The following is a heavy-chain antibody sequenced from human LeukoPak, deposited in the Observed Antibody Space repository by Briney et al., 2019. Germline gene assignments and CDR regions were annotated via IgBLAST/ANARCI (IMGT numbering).Heavy chain of an antibody. CDR1: GGSISSSSYY. V-gene: IGHV4-39*07. D-gene: IGHD4-17*01. Sequence: SETLSLTCTVSGGSISSSSYYWGWIRQPPGKGLEWIGSIYYSGSTYYNPSLKSRVTISVDTSKNQFSLKLSSVTAADTAVYYCAHGGTVTTDYYYYGMDVWGQGTTVTVSS. CDR3: AHGGTVTTDYYYYGMDV. CDR2: IYYSGST. J-gene: IGHJ6*02.